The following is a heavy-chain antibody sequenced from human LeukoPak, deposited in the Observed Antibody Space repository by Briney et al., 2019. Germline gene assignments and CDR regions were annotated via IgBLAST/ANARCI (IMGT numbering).Heavy chain of an antibody. D-gene: IGHD1-14*01. CDR3: ARSLWPEDY. CDR1: GFTFSSYW. Sequence: GGSLRLSCAASGFTFSSYWMSWVRQAPGKGLEWVANIKQDGSEKNYVDSVKGRFTTSRDNAQNSLYLQMNSLRVDDTAVYYCARSLWPEDYWGQGTLVTVSS. V-gene: IGHV3-7*01. CDR2: IKQDGSEK. J-gene: IGHJ4*02.